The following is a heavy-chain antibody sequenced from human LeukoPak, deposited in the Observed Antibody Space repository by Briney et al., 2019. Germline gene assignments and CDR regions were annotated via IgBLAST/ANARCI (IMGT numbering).Heavy chain of an antibody. V-gene: IGHV4-39*07. Sequence: SETLSLTCTVSGGSISSIPYYWGWLRQSPGKGLEWIGNTDKSGSTYYDPSFKSRVTISLDMSKNQFSLRLNSVTAADTAVYYCARVDRQPTGENWFDPWAREPWSPSPQ. CDR1: GGSISSIPYY. D-gene: IGHD1-1*01. J-gene: IGHJ5*02. CDR2: TDKSGST. CDR3: ARVDRQPTGENWFDP.